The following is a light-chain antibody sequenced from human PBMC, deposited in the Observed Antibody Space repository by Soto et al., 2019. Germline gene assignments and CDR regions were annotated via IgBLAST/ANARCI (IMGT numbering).Light chain of an antibody. J-gene: IGLJ2*01. Sequence: QSALTQPASVSGSPGQSITISCTGTSSDVGGYNYVSWYQQHPGKAPKLLIYDVSNRPSGVSNRFSGSKSGNTASLTISGLQAEDEAHYYCSSYTSSSPVVFGGGTKVTVL. CDR1: SSDVGGYNY. CDR2: DVS. CDR3: SSYTSSSPVV. V-gene: IGLV2-14*01.